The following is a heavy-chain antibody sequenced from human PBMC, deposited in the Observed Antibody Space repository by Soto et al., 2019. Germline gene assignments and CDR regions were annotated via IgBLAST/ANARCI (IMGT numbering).Heavy chain of an antibody. D-gene: IGHD2-15*01. V-gene: IGHV3-33*01. J-gene: IGHJ6*02. CDR2: IWSDGSNK. Sequence: QVQLVESGGGVVQPGRSLRLSCAASGFTFSTYGMHWVRQAPGKGLEWVAVIWSDGSNKYYADSVKGRFTISRDNSKNTLYLQKNSLRAEDTAVYYCGRKGHCSGVSSYHYYYYGMDVWGQGTTVTVSS. CDR1: GFTFSTYG. CDR3: GRKGHCSGVSSYHYYYYGMDV.